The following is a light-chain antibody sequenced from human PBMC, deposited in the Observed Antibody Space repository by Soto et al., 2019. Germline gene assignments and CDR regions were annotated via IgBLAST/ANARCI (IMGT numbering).Light chain of an antibody. V-gene: IGKV3-11*01. J-gene: IGKJ2*01. CDR2: DAS. Sequence: EIVLTQSPATLSLSPGERATLSCRASQSVSSYLAWYQQKPGQAPRLLIYDASNRATGIPARFSGSGSGTDFTLTISSLEPEDFSFYYYQQRSNWPPTFGQGTKLEIK. CDR3: QQRSNWPPT. CDR1: QSVSSY.